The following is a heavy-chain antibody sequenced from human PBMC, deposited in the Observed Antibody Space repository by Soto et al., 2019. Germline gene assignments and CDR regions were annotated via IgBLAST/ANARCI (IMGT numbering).Heavy chain of an antibody. D-gene: IGHD1-26*01. J-gene: IGHJ4*01. V-gene: IGHV6-1*01. CDR3: ARGEQYSGRIFDY. CDR1: GDSVSSNSAG. Sequence: QTLSVTCASTGDSVSSNSAGWSWVRQSPSRGLEWLGRTYYRSKWYYEYAVSVRGRITINPDTSKNQYSLQLNSVTPEDTAVYFCARGEQYSGRIFDYWGQGTLVTVSS. CDR2: TYYRSKWYY.